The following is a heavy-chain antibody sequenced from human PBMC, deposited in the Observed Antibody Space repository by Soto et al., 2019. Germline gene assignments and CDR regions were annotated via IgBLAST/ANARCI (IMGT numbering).Heavy chain of an antibody. CDR3: ARSGDNYNVLDY. Sequence: PGGSLRLSYAASGFTVSDYYMSRIRQAPGKGLEWLSYSSNSGTYTRYADSVKGRFSISRDNAKNSLYLQINSLRGEDSATYYCARSGDNYNVLDYWGQGT. CDR2: SSNSGTYT. CDR1: GFTVSDYY. J-gene: IGHJ4*02. D-gene: IGHD3-10*02. V-gene: IGHV3-11*06.